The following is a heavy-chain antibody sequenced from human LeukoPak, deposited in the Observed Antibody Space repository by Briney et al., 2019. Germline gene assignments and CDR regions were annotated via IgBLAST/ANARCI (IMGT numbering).Heavy chain of an antibody. CDR2: IYHSGST. CDR1: GYSISSGYY. Sequence: PSETLSLTCAVSGYSISSGYYWGWIRQPPGKGLEWIRSIYHSGSTYYNPSLKSRVTISVDTSKNQFSLKLSSVTAADTAVYYCASAYDFWSGYFDYWGQGTLVTVSS. J-gene: IGHJ4*02. CDR3: ASAYDFWSGYFDY. V-gene: IGHV4-38-2*01. D-gene: IGHD3-3*01.